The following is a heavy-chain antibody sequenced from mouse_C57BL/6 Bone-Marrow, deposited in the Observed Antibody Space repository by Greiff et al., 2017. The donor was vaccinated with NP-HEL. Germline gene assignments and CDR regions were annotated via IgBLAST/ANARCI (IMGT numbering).Heavy chain of an antibody. CDR1: GFTFSSYG. J-gene: IGHJ3*01. Sequence: EVQLVESGGGLVQPGGSLKLSCAASGFTFSSYGMSWVRQTPDKRLEWVATISSGGSYTYYPDSVKGRFTISRDNAKNTLYLQMSSLKSEDTAMYYCARQDFAYWGQGTLVTVSA. CDR2: ISSGGSYT. CDR3: ARQDFAY. V-gene: IGHV5-6*01.